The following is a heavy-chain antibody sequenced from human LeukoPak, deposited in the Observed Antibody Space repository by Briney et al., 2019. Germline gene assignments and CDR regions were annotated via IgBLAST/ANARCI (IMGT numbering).Heavy chain of an antibody. J-gene: IGHJ4*02. D-gene: IGHD5-18*01. CDR1: GFTFSSYG. Sequence: GGSLRLSCAASGFTFSSYGMHWVRQAPGKGLEWVAVISYDGSNKYYADSVKGRFTISRGNSKNTLYLQMNSLRAEDTAVYYCAKEAYTDTAMVLGYYFDYWGQGTLVTVSS. CDR3: AKEAYTDTAMVLGYYFDY. V-gene: IGHV3-30*18. CDR2: ISYDGSNK.